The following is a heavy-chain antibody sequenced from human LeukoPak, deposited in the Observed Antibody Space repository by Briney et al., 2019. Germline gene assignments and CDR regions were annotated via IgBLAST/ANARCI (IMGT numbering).Heavy chain of an antibody. CDR1: GFTFSNYW. CDR2: IRQDGSEK. D-gene: IGHD6-13*01. CDR3: ARLSIAVAGQDT. J-gene: IGHJ5*02. Sequence: GGSLRLSCAASGFTFSNYWMSWVRQAPGKGLEWVANIRQDGSEKHYVDSVKGRFTISRDNAKNSLYLQMNSLRAEDTAVYYCARLSIAVAGQDTWGQGTLVTVSS. V-gene: IGHV3-7*01.